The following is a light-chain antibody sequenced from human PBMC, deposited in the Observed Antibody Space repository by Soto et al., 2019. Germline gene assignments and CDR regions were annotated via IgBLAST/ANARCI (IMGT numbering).Light chain of an antibody. J-gene: IGKJ1*01. CDR2: KAS. CDR3: QQYHNSILM. V-gene: IGKV1-5*03. CDR1: QSISSW. Sequence: DIQMTQSPSTLSASVGDRVTITCRASQSISSWLAWYQQKPGKAPRLLIYKASDLESGVPSRFSGSGSGTDFTLTISRLEPEDFGVYYCQQYHNSILMFDQGTK.